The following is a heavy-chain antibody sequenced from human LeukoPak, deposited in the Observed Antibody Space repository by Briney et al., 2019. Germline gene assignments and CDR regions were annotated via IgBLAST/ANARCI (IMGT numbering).Heavy chain of an antibody. V-gene: IGHV1-69*13. CDR1: GGTFSSYA. CDR3: ARGGRPLDYYDSSGATYYYYYYMDV. Sequence: ASVKVSCKASGGTFSSYAISWVRQAPGQGLEWMGGIIPIFGTANYAQKFQGRVTITADESTSTAYMELSSLRSEDTAVYYCARGGRPLDYYDSSGATYYYYYYMDVWGKGTTVTISS. D-gene: IGHD3-22*01. CDR2: IIPIFGTA. J-gene: IGHJ6*03.